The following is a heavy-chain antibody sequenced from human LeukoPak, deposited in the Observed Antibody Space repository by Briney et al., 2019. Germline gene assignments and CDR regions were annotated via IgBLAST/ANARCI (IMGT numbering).Heavy chain of an antibody. D-gene: IGHD3-10*01. CDR3: ARHGGGSGSYYKSPFDY. J-gene: IGHJ4*02. V-gene: IGHV4-39*01. Sequence: SETLSLTCTVSGDSISSSSYYWGWIRQPPGKGLEWIGNIYYSGNTYYNPSLKSRVTISVDTSKNQFSLKLSSVIAADTAVYYCARHGGGSGSYYKSPFDYWGQGTLVTVSS. CDR2: IYYSGNT. CDR1: GDSISSSSYY.